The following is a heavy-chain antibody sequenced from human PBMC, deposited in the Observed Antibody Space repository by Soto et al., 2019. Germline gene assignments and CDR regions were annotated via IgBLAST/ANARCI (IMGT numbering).Heavy chain of an antibody. CDR1: GFTFSDHY. Sequence: GGSLRLSCAASGFTFSDHYMSWIRQAPGKGLEWISYISSSGTTIYYTDSVKGRFTISRDNAKNSLYLQMNSLRAEDTAVYYCERGSSWGTPPADWGQGNQVTVSS. CDR3: ERGSSWGTPPAD. CDR2: ISSSGTTI. J-gene: IGHJ4*02. V-gene: IGHV3-11*01. D-gene: IGHD3-16*01.